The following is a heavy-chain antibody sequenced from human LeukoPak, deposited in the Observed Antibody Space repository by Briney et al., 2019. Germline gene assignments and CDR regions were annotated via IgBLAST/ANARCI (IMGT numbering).Heavy chain of an antibody. CDR1: GGTFSSYA. V-gene: IGHV1-69*01. Sequence: SVKVSCKASGGTFSSYAISWVRQAPGQGLEWMGGIIPIFGTANYAQKFQGRVTITADESTSTAYMELSSLRSEDTAVYYCASSPKGGGLEGYYYYYGMDVWGKGTTVTVFS. D-gene: IGHD3-16*01. J-gene: IGHJ6*04. CDR2: IIPIFGTA. CDR3: ASSPKGGGLEGYYYYYGMDV.